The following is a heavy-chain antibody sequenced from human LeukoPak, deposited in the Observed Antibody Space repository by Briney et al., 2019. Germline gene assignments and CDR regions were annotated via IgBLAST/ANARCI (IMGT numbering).Heavy chain of an antibody. Sequence: GGSLRLSCAASGFTFSSYEMNWVRQAPGKGLEWVSYIGSSGSTIYYADSVKGRFTISRDNAKNSLYLQMNSLGAEDTAVYYCAELGITMIGGVWGKGTTVTISS. J-gene: IGHJ6*04. CDR1: GFTFSSYE. CDR2: IGSSGSTI. V-gene: IGHV3-48*03. CDR3: AELGITMIGGV. D-gene: IGHD3-10*02.